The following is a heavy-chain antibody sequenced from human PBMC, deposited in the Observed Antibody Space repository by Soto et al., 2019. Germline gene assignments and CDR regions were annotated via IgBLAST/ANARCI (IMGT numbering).Heavy chain of an antibody. CDR2: ISWNSGSI. CDR1: GFTFDDYA. V-gene: IGHV3-9*01. CDR3: VKGHVDCGNYRIGSWFDP. D-gene: IGHD4-4*01. J-gene: IGHJ5*02. Sequence: GGSLRLSCAASGFTFDDYAMHWVRQAPGKGLEWVSGISWNSGSIGYADSVKGRFTISRDNSKNTLYLQMNSLRAEDTAVYYCVKGHVDCGNYRIGSWFDPWGQGTQVTVSS.